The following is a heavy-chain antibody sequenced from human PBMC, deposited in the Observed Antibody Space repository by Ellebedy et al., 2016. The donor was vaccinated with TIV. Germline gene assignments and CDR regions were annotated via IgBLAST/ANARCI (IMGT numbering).Heavy chain of an antibody. CDR2: IKEDGSQT. J-gene: IGHJ4*02. CDR3: ARGRSGTYIHHAFDS. V-gene: IGHV3-7*03. CDR1: GFTFSTYW. Sequence: GESLKISCATSGFTFSTYWMAWVRQAPGKGLEWVANIKEDGSQTYYVGSVKGRFTISRDNAKNSLYLQMNSLRADDTAIYYCARGRSGTYIHHAFDSWGQGTLVTVSA. D-gene: IGHD2-2*02.